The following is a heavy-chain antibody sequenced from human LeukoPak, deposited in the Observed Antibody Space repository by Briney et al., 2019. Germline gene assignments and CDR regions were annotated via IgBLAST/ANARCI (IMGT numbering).Heavy chain of an antibody. D-gene: IGHD2-2*01. J-gene: IGHJ6*02. CDR2: INHSGST. V-gene: IGHV4-34*01. CDR1: GGSFSGYY. Sequence: SETLSLTCAVYGGSFSGYYWSWIRQPPGKGLEWIGEINHSGSTNYNPSLKSRVTISVDTSKTQFSLKLSSVTAADTAVYYCAVYPYYYYYGMDVWGQGTTVTVSS. CDR3: AVYPYYYYYGMDV.